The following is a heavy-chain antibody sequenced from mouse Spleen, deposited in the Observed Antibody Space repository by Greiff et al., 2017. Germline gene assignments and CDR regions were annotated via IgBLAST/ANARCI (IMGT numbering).Heavy chain of an antibody. CDR3: ARKDIYYAMDY. CDR2: INPNNGGT. J-gene: IGHJ4*01. D-gene: IGHD3-2*01. V-gene: IGHV1-18*01. Sequence: EVKLQQSGPELVKPGASVKIPCKASGYTFTDYNMDWVKQSHGKSLEWIGDINPNNGGTIYNQKFKGKATLTVDKSSSTAYMELRSLTSEDTAVYYCARKDIYYAMDYWGQGTSVTVSS. CDR1: GYTFTDYN.